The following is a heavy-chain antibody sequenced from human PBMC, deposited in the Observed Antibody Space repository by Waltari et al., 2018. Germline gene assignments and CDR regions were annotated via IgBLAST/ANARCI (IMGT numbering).Heavy chain of an antibody. CDR3: AVDSSGWYYFDY. J-gene: IGHJ4*02. CDR1: GGSISSYY. CDR2: IYYSGST. D-gene: IGHD6-19*01. Sequence: QVQLQESGPGLVKPSETLSLTYTVSGGSISSYYWSWIRQPPGKGLEWIGYIYYSGSTNYNPSLNSRVTISVDTSKNQFSLKLSSVTAADTAVYYCAVDSSGWYYFDYWGQGTLVTVSS. V-gene: IGHV4-59*01.